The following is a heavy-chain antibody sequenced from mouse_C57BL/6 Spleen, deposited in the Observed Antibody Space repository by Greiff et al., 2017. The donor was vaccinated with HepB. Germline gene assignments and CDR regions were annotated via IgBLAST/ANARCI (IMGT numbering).Heavy chain of an antibody. J-gene: IGHJ4*01. V-gene: IGHV1-52*01. CDR1: GYTFTSYW. CDR3: ARNRDYAMDY. CDR2: IDPSDSET. Sequence: QVQLQQPGAELVRPGSSVKLSCKASGYTFTSYWMHWVKQRPIQGLEWIGNIDPSDSETHYNQKFKDKATLTVDKSSSTAYMQLSSPTSEDSAVYYCARNRDYAMDYWGQGTSVTVSS.